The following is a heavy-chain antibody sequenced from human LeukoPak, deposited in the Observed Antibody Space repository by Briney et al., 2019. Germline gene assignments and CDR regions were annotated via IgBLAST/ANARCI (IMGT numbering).Heavy chain of an antibody. CDR2: IRYDGSNK. J-gene: IGHJ4*02. CDR1: GFTFSSYG. CDR3: AKMVGGVIPPRY. V-gene: IGHV3-30*02. Sequence: ESGGGVVQPGGSLRLSCAASGFTFSSYGMHWVRQAPGKGLEWVAFIRYDGSNKYYADSVKGRFTISRDNSKNTLYLQMNSLRAEDTAVYYCAKMVGGVIPPRYWGQGTLVTVSS. D-gene: IGHD2-15*01.